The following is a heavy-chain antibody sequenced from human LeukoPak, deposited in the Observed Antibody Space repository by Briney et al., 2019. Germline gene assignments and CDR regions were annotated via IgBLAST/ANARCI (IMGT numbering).Heavy chain of an antibody. J-gene: IGHJ2*01. Sequence: GGSLRLSCAASGFTFSSYGMHWVRQAPGKGLEWVAVIWYDGSNKYYADSVKGRFTISRDNSKNTLYLQMNSLRAEDTAVYYCASETGDYGVVFDLWGRGTLVTVSS. CDR1: GFTFSSYG. V-gene: IGHV3-33*01. D-gene: IGHD4-17*01. CDR2: IWYDGSNK. CDR3: ASETGDYGVVFDL.